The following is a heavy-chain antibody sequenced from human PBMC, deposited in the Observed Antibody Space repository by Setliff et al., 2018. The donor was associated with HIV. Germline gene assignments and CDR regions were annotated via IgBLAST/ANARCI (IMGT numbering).Heavy chain of an antibody. CDR2: IYTSGTT. V-gene: IGHV4-4*07. Sequence: PSETLSLTCSVSGGSMSSSYWSWIRQPAGDGLEWIGRIYTSGTTSYNSSLKSRLTISLDTSKKQLSLKLTSVTAADTAVYYCARDNLNYASSGPFWYFDIWGRGTLVTVS. J-gene: IGHJ2*01. D-gene: IGHD6-19*01. CDR1: GGSMSSSY. CDR3: ARDNLNYASSGPFWYFDI.